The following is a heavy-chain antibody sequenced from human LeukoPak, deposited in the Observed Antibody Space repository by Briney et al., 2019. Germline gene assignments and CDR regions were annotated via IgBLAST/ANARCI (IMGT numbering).Heavy chain of an antibody. J-gene: IGHJ4*02. CDR2: ISGSSSSI. CDR3: ARDRGGAYDFWSGYYTGYFDY. D-gene: IGHD3-3*01. V-gene: IGHV3-48*01. CDR1: GFTFSAYN. Sequence: GGSLRLSCAASGFTFSAYNMNWVRQAPGKGLEWVSYISGSSSSISYADSVKGRFTISRDNAKNSLYLQMNSLRAEDTAVYYCARDRGGAYDFWSGYYTGYFDYWGQGSLVTVSS.